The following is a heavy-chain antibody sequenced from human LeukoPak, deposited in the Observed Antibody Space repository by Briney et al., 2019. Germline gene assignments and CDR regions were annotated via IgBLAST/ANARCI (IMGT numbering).Heavy chain of an antibody. J-gene: IGHJ3*02. CDR2: ISSSSSYI. CDR1: GFTFSSYS. CDR3: ARTYKGRDAFDI. D-gene: IGHD1-1*01. Sequence: GGSLRLSCAASGFTFSSYSMNWVRQAPGKGLEWVSSISSSSSYIYYADSVKGRFTITRDNAKNSLYLQMNNLRAEDTAVYCCARTYKGRDAFDIWGQGTMVTVSS. V-gene: IGHV3-21*01.